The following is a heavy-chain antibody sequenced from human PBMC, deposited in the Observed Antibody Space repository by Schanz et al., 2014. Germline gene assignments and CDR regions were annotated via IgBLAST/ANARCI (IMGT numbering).Heavy chain of an antibody. D-gene: IGHD3-16*01. Sequence: QGQLVESGGGVVQPGTSLRLSCAASGFTFRGHAMHWVRQAPGQGLEKVAVTSTDGTKTYYAASVRGRFTISRDNSKNSLYLQMNSLRAEDTALYYCAKDRQNRVNRVGYYYGMDVWGQGTTVTVSS. J-gene: IGHJ6*02. V-gene: IGHV3-30*04. CDR2: TSTDGTKT. CDR1: GFTFRGHA. CDR3: AKDRQNRVNRVGYYYGMDV.